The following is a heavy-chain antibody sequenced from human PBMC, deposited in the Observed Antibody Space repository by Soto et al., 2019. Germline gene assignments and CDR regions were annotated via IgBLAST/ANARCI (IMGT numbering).Heavy chain of an antibody. CDR1: GFTFSSYG. V-gene: IGHV3-33*01. Sequence: GGSLRLSCAASGFTFSSYGMHWVRQAPGKGLEWVAVIWYDGSNKYYADSVKGRFTISRDNSKNTLYLQMNSLRAEDTAVYYCARESSGWSNPFDYWGPGTLVTVSS. J-gene: IGHJ4*02. D-gene: IGHD6-19*01. CDR3: ARESSGWSNPFDY. CDR2: IWYDGSNK.